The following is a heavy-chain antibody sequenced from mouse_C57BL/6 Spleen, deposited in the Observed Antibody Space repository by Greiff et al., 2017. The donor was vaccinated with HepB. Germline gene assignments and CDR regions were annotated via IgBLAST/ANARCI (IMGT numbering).Heavy chain of an antibody. CDR1: GYSFTDYN. J-gene: IGHJ4*01. V-gene: IGHV1-39*01. D-gene: IGHD3-2*02. Sequence: EVQLQQSGPELVKPGASVKISCKASGYSFTDYNMNWVKQSNGKSLEWIGVINPNYGTTSYNQKFKGKATLTVDQSSSTAYMQLNSLTSEDSAVYYCATHSSGSFYYAMDYWGQGTSVTVSS. CDR3: ATHSSGSFYYAMDY. CDR2: INPNYGTT.